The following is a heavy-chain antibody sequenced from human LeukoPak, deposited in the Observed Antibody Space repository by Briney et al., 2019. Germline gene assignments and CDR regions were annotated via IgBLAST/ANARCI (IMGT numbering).Heavy chain of an antibody. Sequence: GGSLRLSCAASGFSLTHDAIHWVRQAPGKGLEWVAIMCSDGSDKYHVNSVEGRFTISRDTSKNTLYLQMNNLRTEDTAVYYCAKDGGTVCHVINYSFDSWGQGTLVTVSS. V-gene: IGHV3-30*02. D-gene: IGHD1-1*01. CDR3: AKDGGTVCHVINYSFDS. J-gene: IGHJ4*02. CDR1: GFSLTHDA. CDR2: MCSDGSDK.